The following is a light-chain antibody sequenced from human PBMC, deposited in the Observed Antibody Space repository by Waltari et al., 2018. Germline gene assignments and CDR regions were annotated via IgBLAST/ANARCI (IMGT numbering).Light chain of an antibody. Sequence: QSALTQPPSASGSPGQSVTISCTGTSTDIGFYNYVPWYQQHPGKAPKLLIYEVTERPSGVPDRFSGSKSGNTASLTVSGLQGEDEADYYCASFAGSNNLFGGGTKLTVL. V-gene: IGLV2-8*01. J-gene: IGLJ2*01. CDR2: EVT. CDR3: ASFAGSNNL. CDR1: STDIGFYNY.